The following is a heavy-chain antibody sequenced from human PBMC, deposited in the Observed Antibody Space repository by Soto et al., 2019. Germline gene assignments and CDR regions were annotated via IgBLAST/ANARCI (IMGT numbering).Heavy chain of an antibody. CDR3: AVTTGY. J-gene: IGHJ4*02. CDR1: GYTFTDYD. D-gene: IGHD4-17*01. V-gene: IGHV1-8*01. CDR2: VSPDNDNA. Sequence: QVRVVQSGAEVKKPGASVKVSCKTSGYTFTDYDINWVRQAPGQGLEWMGWVSPDNDNAGYAQQFEGRVTMTSETYISTTYMELTNLRSEDTTVYYCAVTTGYWGQGTKVTVSS.